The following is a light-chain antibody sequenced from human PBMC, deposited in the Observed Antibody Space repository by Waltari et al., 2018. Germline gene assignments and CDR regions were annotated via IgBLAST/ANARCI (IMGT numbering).Light chain of an antibody. V-gene: IGLV2-8*01. CDR3: SSYAGSKNLV. CDR1: SSDAGGYDL. J-gene: IGLJ2*01. Sequence: QSALTQPPSASGSPGQSVTISRTGTSSDAGGYDLVSWYQQHPGKAPKLMISEVTKRPSGVPDRFSGSKSGNTASLTVSGLQAEDEADYYCSSYAGSKNLVFGGGTKLTVL. CDR2: EVT.